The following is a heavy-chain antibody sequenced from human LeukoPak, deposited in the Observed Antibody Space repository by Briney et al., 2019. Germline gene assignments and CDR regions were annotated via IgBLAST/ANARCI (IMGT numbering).Heavy chain of an antibody. D-gene: IGHD4/OR15-4a*01. Sequence: PGGSLRLSCAASGFTFSDYWMSWVRQAPGKGLEWVANIKQDGSEKYYVDSVKGRFTISRDNSKNTLYLQMNSLRVEDTAVYFCARDPGAFPYFFDCWGQGTLVTVSS. V-gene: IGHV3-7*03. CDR2: IKQDGSEK. CDR3: ARDPGAFPYFFDC. CDR1: GFTFSDYW. J-gene: IGHJ4*02.